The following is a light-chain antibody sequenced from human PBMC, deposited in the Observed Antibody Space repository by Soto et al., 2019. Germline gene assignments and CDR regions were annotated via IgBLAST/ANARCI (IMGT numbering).Light chain of an antibody. CDR2: DVT. Sequence: QSALTQPASVSGSPGQSITISCTGTSGDVGGYNYVSWYQRHPGKAPKLIIYDVTNRPSGVSDRFSGFKSGNTASLTISGLRAEDEGDYYRSSYISRTFVVFGGGTKLTVL. J-gene: IGLJ2*01. CDR3: SSYISRTFVV. CDR1: SGDVGGYNY. V-gene: IGLV2-14*01.